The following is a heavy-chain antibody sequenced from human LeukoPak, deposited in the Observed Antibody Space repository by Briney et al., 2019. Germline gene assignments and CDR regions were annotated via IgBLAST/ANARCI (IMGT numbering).Heavy chain of an antibody. CDR2: ISYDGSNK. J-gene: IGHJ4*02. D-gene: IGHD4-17*01. Sequence: GSLRLSCAASGFTFSSYGMHWVRQAPGKGLEWVAVISYDGSNKYYADSVKGRFTISRDNSKNTLYLQMNSLRAEDTAVYYCAKEVRAYGDYENFDYWGQGTLVTVSS. CDR3: AKEVRAYGDYENFDY. V-gene: IGHV3-30*18. CDR1: GFTFSSYG.